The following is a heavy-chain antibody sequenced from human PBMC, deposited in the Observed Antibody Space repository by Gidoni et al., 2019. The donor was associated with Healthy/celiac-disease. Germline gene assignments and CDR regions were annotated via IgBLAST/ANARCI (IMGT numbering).Heavy chain of an antibody. CDR2: IYHSGST. V-gene: IGHV4-4*02. CDR1: GGSISSSNW. Sequence: QVQLQESGPGLVKPSGTLSLTCAVSGGSISSSNWWSWVRQPPGKGLEWIGEIYHSGSTNYNPSLKRRVTISVDKSKTQFSLKLSSVTAADTAVYYCARDSGSYYYGSGSSYFDYWGQGTLVTVSS. D-gene: IGHD3-10*01. CDR3: ARDSGSYYYGSGSSYFDY. J-gene: IGHJ4*02.